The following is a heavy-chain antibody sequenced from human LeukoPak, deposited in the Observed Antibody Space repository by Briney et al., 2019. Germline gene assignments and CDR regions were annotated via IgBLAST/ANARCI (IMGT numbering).Heavy chain of an antibody. CDR3: AKALIRELRYFDWLCDY. CDR2: ISYDGSNK. CDR1: GFTFSSYA. J-gene: IGHJ4*02. Sequence: PGRSLRLSCAASGFTFSSYAMHWVRQAPGKGLEWVAVISYDGSNKYYADSVKGRFTISRDNSKNTLYLQMNSLRAEDTAVYYCAKALIRELRYFDWLCDYWGQGTLVTVSS. V-gene: IGHV3-30-3*01. D-gene: IGHD3-9*01.